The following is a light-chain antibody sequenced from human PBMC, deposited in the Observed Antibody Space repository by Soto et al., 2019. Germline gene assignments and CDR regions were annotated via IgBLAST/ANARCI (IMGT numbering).Light chain of an antibody. CDR2: EGI. Sequence: QSGLTQPASVSGSPGQSITVSCTGTNSDVGSYEFVSWYQQHPGKAPKLIIYEGIKRPSGVSTRFSGSRSGNTASLTISGLQAEDEAEYYCCSYAGSRSVYVFGTGTKVTVL. J-gene: IGLJ1*01. CDR3: CSYAGSRSVYV. CDR1: NSDVGSYEF. V-gene: IGLV2-23*01.